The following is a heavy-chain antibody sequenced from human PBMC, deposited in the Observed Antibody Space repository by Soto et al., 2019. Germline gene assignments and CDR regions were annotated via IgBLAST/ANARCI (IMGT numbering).Heavy chain of an antibody. V-gene: IGHV3-30-3*01. J-gene: IGHJ4*02. CDR2: ISYDGSNK. CDR1: GSTFSSYA. CDR3: ARDSFDY. Sequence: QVQLVESGGGVVQPGRSLRLSCAASGSTFSSYAMHWVRQAPGKGLEWVAVISYDGSNKYYADSVKGRFTISRDNSKNTLYLQMNSLRAEDTAVYYCARDSFDYWGQGTLVTVSS.